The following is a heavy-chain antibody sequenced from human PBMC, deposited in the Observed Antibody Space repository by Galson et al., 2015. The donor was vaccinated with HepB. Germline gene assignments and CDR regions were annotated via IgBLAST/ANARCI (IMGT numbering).Heavy chain of an antibody. CDR2: IIPIFGTA. Sequence: SVKVSCKASGGTFSSYAISWVRQAPGQGLEWMGGIIPIFGTANYAQKFQGRVTITADESTSTAYMELSSLRSEDTAVYYCARGRRMLRHSPYYYYGMDVWGQGTTVTVSS. J-gene: IGHJ6*02. D-gene: IGHD3-16*01. CDR3: ARGRRMLRHSPYYYYGMDV. CDR1: GGTFSSYA. V-gene: IGHV1-69*13.